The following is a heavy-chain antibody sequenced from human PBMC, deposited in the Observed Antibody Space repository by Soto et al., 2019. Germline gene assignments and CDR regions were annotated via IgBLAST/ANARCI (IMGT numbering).Heavy chain of an antibody. CDR3: ARVEWIQLWSYLRYDMDV. D-gene: IGHD5-18*01. J-gene: IGHJ6*02. V-gene: IGHV3-48*02. CDR2: ISSSGSTT. CDR1: GFTFSNYN. Sequence: GGSLRLSCAASGFTFSNYNMNWVRQAPGKGLEWVSYISSSGSTTFYADSVKGRLTISRENAKNSLYLQMNSLRDEDTAVYYCARVEWIQLWSYLRYDMDVWGQGTTVTVSS.